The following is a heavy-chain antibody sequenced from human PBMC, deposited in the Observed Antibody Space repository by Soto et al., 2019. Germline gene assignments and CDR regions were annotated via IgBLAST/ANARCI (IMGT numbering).Heavy chain of an antibody. D-gene: IGHD3-9*01. J-gene: IGHJ5*02. CDR3: AKDRRLRYFENWFDP. CDR2: ISWNSGSI. CDR1: GFTFDDYA. Sequence: PGGSLRLSCAASGFTFDDYAMHWVRQAPGKGLEWVSGISWNSGSIGYADSVKGRFTISRDNAKNSLYLQMNSLRAEDTALYYCAKDRRLRYFENWFDPWGQGTLVTVSS. V-gene: IGHV3-9*01.